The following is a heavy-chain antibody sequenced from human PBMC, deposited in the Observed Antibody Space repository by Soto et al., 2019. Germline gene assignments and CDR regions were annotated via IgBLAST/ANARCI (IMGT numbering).Heavy chain of an antibody. V-gene: IGHV4-34*01. CDR1: GGSFSGYY. D-gene: IGHD1-26*01. J-gene: IGHJ4*02. Sequence: SETLSLTCAVYGGSFSGYYWSWIRQPPGKGLEWIGEINHSGSTNYNPSLKSRVTISVDTSKNQFSLKLSSVTAADTAVYYCARGRGVGATTVFFFDYWVQGTLLTVSS. CDR3: ARGRGVGATTVFFFDY. CDR2: INHSGST.